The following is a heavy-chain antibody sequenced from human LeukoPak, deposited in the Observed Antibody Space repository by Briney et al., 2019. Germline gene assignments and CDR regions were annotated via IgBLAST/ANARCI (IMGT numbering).Heavy chain of an antibody. D-gene: IGHD5-12*01. Sequence: QTGGSLRLSCAASGFTFSSYAMHWVRQAPGKGLEWVAVISYDGSNKYYADSVKGRFTISRDNSKNTLYLQMNSLRAEDTAVYYCAKDPIVATIEPRDFDYWGQGTLVTVSS. CDR2: ISYDGSNK. CDR1: GFTFSSYA. CDR3: AKDPIVATIEPRDFDY. J-gene: IGHJ4*02. V-gene: IGHV3-30-3*01.